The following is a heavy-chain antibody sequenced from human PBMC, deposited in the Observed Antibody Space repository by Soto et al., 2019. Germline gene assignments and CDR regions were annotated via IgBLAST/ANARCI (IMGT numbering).Heavy chain of an antibody. D-gene: IGHD3-10*01. CDR3: ATDLSGSGD. CDR2: ISYDGSNK. CDR1: GFAFSSYA. J-gene: IGHJ4*02. V-gene: IGHV3-30-3*01. Sequence: QVQLVESGGGVVQPGRSLRLSCAASGFAFSSYAMHWVRQAPGKGLEWVAVISYDGSNKYYADSVKGRFTISRDNSKNTLYLKMHSLRAEDTAVYYCATDLSGSGDWGQGTLVTVSS.